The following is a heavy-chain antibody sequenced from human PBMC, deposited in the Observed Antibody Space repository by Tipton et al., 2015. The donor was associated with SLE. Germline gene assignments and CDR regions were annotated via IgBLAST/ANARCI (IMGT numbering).Heavy chain of an antibody. V-gene: IGHV4-39*01. CDR3: ARLTYGSFDH. J-gene: IGHJ4*02. CDR2: FYSGGDT. Sequence: TLSLTCTVSGDSISSSNYYWGWIRQSPGKGLEWIGNFYSGGDTYYSPSLKSRVTISADMSKNQFSLKVRSVTAADTAFYFCARLTYGSFDHWGQGSLVTVSS. CDR1: GDSISSSNYY. D-gene: IGHD3-10*01.